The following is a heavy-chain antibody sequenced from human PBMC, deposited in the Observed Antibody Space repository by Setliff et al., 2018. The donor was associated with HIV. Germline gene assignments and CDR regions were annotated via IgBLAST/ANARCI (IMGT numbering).Heavy chain of an antibody. V-gene: IGHV4-4*07. J-gene: IGHJ5*02. CDR1: GGSFGVYR. CDR2: IDSSGTT. D-gene: IGHD3-10*01. CDR3: ARDRHSSGLGSYGP. Sequence: PSETLSLTCTISGGSFGVYRWSWIRQSAGRGLEWIGRIDSSGTTDYKPSLKGRVPISVDTSRNQFSLRVTSVTAADTAVYFCARDRHSSGLGSYGPWGPGSLVTVSS.